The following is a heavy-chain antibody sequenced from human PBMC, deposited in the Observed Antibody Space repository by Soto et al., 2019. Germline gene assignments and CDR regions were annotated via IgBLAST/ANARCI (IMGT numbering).Heavy chain of an antibody. CDR1: GFSFSIFS. V-gene: IGHV3-23*01. Sequence: HPGESLTLSCPASGFSFSIFSMCWVRQAPGKGLEWVSSISVSGGTTYYADSMKGRFITSRDTSNNTPYMQMNSLTAENTAVYYGAKYGYSIYWNKPLDYWGQGTLVTVSS. D-gene: IGHD1-1*01. CDR2: ISVSGGTT. J-gene: IGHJ4*02. CDR3: AKYGYSIYWNKPLDY.